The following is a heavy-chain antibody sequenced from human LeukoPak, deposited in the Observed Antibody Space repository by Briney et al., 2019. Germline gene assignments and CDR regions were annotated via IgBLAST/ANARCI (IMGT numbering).Heavy chain of an antibody. CDR2: TYYRSKWYN. CDR1: GDSVSSNSAA. Sequence: SQTLSLTCAISGDSVSSNSAAWNWIRQSPSRGLEWLGRTYYRSKWYNDYTVSVKSRITINPDTSKNQFSLQLNSVTPEDTAVYYCARVEGGGAVADHYFDYWGQGTLVTVSS. V-gene: IGHV6-1*01. D-gene: IGHD6-19*01. CDR3: ARVEGGGAVADHYFDY. J-gene: IGHJ4*02.